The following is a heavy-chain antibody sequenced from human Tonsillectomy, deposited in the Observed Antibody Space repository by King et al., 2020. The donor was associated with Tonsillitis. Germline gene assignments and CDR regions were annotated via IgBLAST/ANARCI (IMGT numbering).Heavy chain of an antibody. CDR2: INPDSGGT. Sequence: QLVQSGAEVKKPGASVKVSCKTSGYTFTDYYMHWVRQAPGQGLEWMGWINPDSGGTNYAQNFQGRVTMTRDTSISTAYMALNRLTSDDSAVYYCARAAYSYATSGYNYWGQGTLVTVSS. D-gene: IGHD3-22*01. J-gene: IGHJ4*01. V-gene: IGHV1-2*02. CDR3: ARAAYSYATSGYNY. CDR1: GYTFTDYY.